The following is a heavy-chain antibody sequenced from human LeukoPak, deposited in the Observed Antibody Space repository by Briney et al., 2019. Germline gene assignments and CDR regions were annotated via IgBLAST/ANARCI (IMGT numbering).Heavy chain of an antibody. CDR1: GGSISNYY. Sequence: PETLSLTCTVSGGSISNYYWNWIRQPPGKGLEWIGYIYYSGTTNYNPSLKSRVSMSVDTSKNQFSLKLSSVTAADTAVYYCARAGPPDDSSGFDAFDMWGQGTMVTVSS. V-gene: IGHV4-59*12. CDR2: IYYSGTT. J-gene: IGHJ3*02. D-gene: IGHD3-22*01. CDR3: ARAGPPDDSSGFDAFDM.